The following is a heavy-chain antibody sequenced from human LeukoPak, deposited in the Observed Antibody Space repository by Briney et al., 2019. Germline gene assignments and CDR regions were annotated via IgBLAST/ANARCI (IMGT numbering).Heavy chain of an antibody. CDR2: IIPIFGTA. J-gene: IGHJ4*02. CDR3: ARSSIIAAAGPYYFDY. D-gene: IGHD6-13*01. Sequence: ASVKVSCKASGGTFSSYAISWVRQAPGQGLEWMGGIIPIFGTANYAQKFQGRVTITADKSTTTAYMELSSLRSEDTAVYYCARSSIIAAAGPYYFDYWGQGTLVTVSS. CDR1: GGTFSSYA. V-gene: IGHV1-69*06.